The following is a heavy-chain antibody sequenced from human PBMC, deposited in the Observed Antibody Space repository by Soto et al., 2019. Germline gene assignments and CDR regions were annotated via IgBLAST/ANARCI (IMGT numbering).Heavy chain of an antibody. Sequence: YYWTWIRQPPGKGLEWIGEINHSGSTNYTPSLKSRVTISVDNSKNTLYLQMSSLRAEDTAVYYCVKDQGGYSGYVFDYWGQGTLVTVSS. CDR2: INHSGST. J-gene: IGHJ4*02. CDR1: YY. CDR3: VKDQGGYSGYVFDY. V-gene: IGHV4-34*01. D-gene: IGHD5-12*01.